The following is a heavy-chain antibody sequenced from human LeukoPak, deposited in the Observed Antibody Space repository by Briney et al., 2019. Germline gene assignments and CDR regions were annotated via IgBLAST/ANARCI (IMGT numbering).Heavy chain of an antibody. V-gene: IGHV3-30*02. CDR1: GFTFSSYG. CDR2: KQNDGSTT. D-gene: IGHD3-3*01. J-gene: IGHJ5*02. Sequence: GGSLRLSCAASGFTFSSYGMHWVRQAPGKGLEWVAFKQNDGSTTFYAESVKGRFTISRDNSKNTLFLQMNSLRTDDTTVYYCGREQSAYYVHAFDPWGQGTLVTVSS. CDR3: GREQSAYYVHAFDP.